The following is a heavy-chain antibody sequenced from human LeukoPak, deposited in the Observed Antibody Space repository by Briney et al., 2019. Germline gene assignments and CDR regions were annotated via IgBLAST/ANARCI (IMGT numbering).Heavy chain of an antibody. Sequence: GRSLRLSCAASGFTFDDYAMHWVRQAPGKGLEWVSGISWNSGSIGYADSAKGRFTISRDNSKNTLYLQMNSLRAEDTAVYYCARGIRVVTAIGEVGTDYWGQGTLVTVSS. J-gene: IGHJ4*02. CDR1: GFTFDDYA. CDR2: ISWNSGSI. CDR3: ARGIRVVTAIGEVGTDY. D-gene: IGHD2-21*02. V-gene: IGHV3-9*01.